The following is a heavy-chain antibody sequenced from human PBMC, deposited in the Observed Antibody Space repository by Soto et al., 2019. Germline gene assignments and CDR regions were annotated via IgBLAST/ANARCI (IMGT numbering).Heavy chain of an antibody. J-gene: IGHJ2*01. CDR2: IYYSGST. D-gene: IGHD6-13*01. V-gene: IGHV4-59*01. CDR1: GGSISSYY. CDR3: ARRDSSRYWYFDL. Sequence: QVQLQESGPGLVKPSETLSLTCTVSGGSISSYYWSWIRQPPGKGLEWIGYIYYSGSTNYNPSLKSLVTISVDTSKNQFSLKLSSVTAADTAVYYCARRDSSRYWYFDLWGRGTLVTVSS.